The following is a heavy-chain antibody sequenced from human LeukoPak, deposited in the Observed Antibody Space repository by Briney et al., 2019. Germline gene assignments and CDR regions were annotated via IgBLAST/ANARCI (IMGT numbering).Heavy chain of an antibody. CDR3: AGARRGYSYGHLDY. CDR2: IWYDGSNK. D-gene: IGHD5-18*01. V-gene: IGHV3-33*01. Sequence: GRSLRLSCAASGFTFSSYGMHWVRQAPGKGLEWVAVIWYDGSNKDYADSLKGRFTISRDNSKNTLYLPMNSLRAEDTAVYYCAGARRGYSYGHLDYWGQGTLVTVSS. J-gene: IGHJ4*02. CDR1: GFTFSSYG.